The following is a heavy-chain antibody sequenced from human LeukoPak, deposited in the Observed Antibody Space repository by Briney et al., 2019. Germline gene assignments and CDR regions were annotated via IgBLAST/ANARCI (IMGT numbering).Heavy chain of an antibody. D-gene: IGHD6-19*01. V-gene: IGHV1-8*01. CDR2: MNPNSGNT. Sequence: GASVKVSCKASGYTFTSYDINWVRQATGQGLEWMGWMNPNSGNTGYAQKFQGRVTMTRNTSISTAYMELSSLRSEETAVYYCARDPYSSGSMGGYWGQGTLVTVSS. J-gene: IGHJ4*02. CDR1: GYTFTSYD. CDR3: ARDPYSSGSMGGY.